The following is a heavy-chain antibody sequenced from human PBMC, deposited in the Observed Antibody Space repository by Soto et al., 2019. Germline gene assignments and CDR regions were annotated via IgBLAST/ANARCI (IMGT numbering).Heavy chain of an antibody. V-gene: IGHV3-23*01. CDR1: GFTFSSYA. D-gene: IGHD6-13*01. CDR3: AKVSHPPSSKIAAADYYYGMDV. J-gene: IGHJ6*02. Sequence: GGSLRLSCAASGFTFSSYAMSWVRQAPGKGLEWVSAISGSGGSTYYADSVKGRFTISRDNSKNTLYLQMNSLRAEDTAVYYCAKVSHPPSSKIAAADYYYGMDVWGQGTTVTVSS. CDR2: ISGSGGST.